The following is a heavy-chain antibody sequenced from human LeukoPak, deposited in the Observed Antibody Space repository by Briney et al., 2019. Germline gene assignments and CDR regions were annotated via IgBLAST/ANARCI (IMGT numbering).Heavy chain of an antibody. CDR3: ARDICGYNYGCFDS. D-gene: IGHD5-18*01. V-gene: IGHV4-59*02. CDR1: GESVSGFY. J-gene: IGHJ4*02. Sequence: SETLSLTCAVSGESVSGFYWNWIRQPPGKGLEWIGYIYYTGSTNYNPSLKSRVTISIDTAKNQFSLKLSSVTAADTAVYYCARDICGYNYGCFDSWGQGTLVTVSS. CDR2: IYYTGST.